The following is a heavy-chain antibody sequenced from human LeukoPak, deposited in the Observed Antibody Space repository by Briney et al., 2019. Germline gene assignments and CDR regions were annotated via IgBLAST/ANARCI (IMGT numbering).Heavy chain of an antibody. CDR2: IYYSGST. CDR3: ASKYCGGDCYAWYYGIDV. D-gene: IGHD2-21*02. J-gene: IGHJ6*02. CDR1: GGSISSYY. Sequence: KPSETLSLTCTVSGGSISSYYWGWIRQPPGKGLEWIGYIYYSGSTNYNPSLKSRVTISVDTSKNQFSLKLSSVTAADTAVYYCASKYCGGDCYAWYYGIDVWGQGTTVTVSS. V-gene: IGHV4-59*01.